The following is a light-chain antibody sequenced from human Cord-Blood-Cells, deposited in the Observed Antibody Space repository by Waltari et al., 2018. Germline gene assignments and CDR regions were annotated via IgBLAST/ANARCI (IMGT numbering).Light chain of an antibody. CDR3: CSYAGSYV. CDR2: EGS. CDR1: SSDVGSYNL. Sequence: QSALTQPASVSGSPGQSITISCTGTSSDVGSYNLVSWYQQHPGKAPKLMIYEGSKRPSGVSNRISGSKSGNTASLTISGLQAEEEADYYCCSYAGSYVFGTGTKVTVL. V-gene: IGLV2-23*01. J-gene: IGLJ1*01.